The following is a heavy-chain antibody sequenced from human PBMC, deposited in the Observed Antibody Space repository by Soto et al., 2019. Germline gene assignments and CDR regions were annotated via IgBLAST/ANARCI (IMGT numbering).Heavy chain of an antibody. CDR2: INPSGCST. V-gene: IGHV1-46*03. Sequence: QVQLVQSGAEGKKPGASVKVSCKASGYTFTSYYMHWVRQAPGQGLEWMGIINPSGCSTSYAQKFQGRVTMNRDTSTSTVYMELSSLRSEDTAVYYCARVKSPYVDQYYFDYWGQGTLVTVSS. J-gene: IGHJ4*02. CDR1: GYTFTSYY. D-gene: IGHD4-17*01. CDR3: ARVKSPYVDQYYFDY.